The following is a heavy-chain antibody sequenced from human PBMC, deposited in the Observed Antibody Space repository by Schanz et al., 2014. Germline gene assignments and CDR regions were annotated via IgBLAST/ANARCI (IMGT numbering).Heavy chain of an antibody. CDR3: AKDHAGSDILTALGN. D-gene: IGHD3-9*01. Sequence: EVQLVESGGGLVQPGGSLRLSCAASGFTFSDAWMTWVRQAPGKGLEWVGRIRSKPNNYATEYAASMKGRFTISRDDSKNTTYLQMNSLKTEDTAVYYCAKDHAGSDILTALGNWGQGTLVTVSS. J-gene: IGHJ4*02. CDR2: IRSKPNNYAT. CDR1: GFTFSDAW. V-gene: IGHV3-73*01.